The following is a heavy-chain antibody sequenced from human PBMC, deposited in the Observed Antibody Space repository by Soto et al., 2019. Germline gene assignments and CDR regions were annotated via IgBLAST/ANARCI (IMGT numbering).Heavy chain of an antibody. CDR3: ARDVPDTSLFFYYYGMDV. J-gene: IGHJ6*02. V-gene: IGHV1-18*01. CDR2: ISTDNGNT. CDR1: GYSFTSYG. D-gene: IGHD2-21*01. Sequence: QVHLVQSGAEVRKPGASVKVSCKASGYSFTSYGISWVRQAPGQGLEWMGWISTDNGNTNYAHHLQGRVSMTIDPSTSTAYMELWSLGSDDTAVYYCARDVPDTSLFFYYYGMDVWGQGTTVTVSS.